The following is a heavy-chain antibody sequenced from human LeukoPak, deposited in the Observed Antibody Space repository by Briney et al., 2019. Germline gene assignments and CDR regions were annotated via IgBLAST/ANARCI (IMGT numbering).Heavy chain of an antibody. CDR2: IYYSGHT. Sequence: SETLSLTCTVSGGSISSDDYYWSWIRQHPGKGLEWIGYIYYSGHTFYNPSLRSRVTISVDTSKNQFSLKLTSVTAADSAVYYCARDLGGYSFGSYYYYMDFWGRGTTVTVSS. CDR3: ARDLGGYSFGSYYYYMDF. D-gene: IGHD5-18*01. V-gene: IGHV4-31*03. CDR1: GGSISSDDYY. J-gene: IGHJ6*03.